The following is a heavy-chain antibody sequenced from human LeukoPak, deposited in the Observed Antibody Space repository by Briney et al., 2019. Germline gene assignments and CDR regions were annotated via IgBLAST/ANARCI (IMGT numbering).Heavy chain of an antibody. Sequence: GGSLRLSCAASGFTFSTYWMSWLRQAPGKGLEWVAYIRQDGSDEYYVNSVKGRFTISRDNARNSLYLQMGSLRVEDTAVYYCARYCSSTSCYGYWGQGTLVTVSS. CDR2: IRQDGSDE. D-gene: IGHD2-2*01. CDR3: ARYCSSTSCYGY. V-gene: IGHV3-7*01. J-gene: IGHJ4*02. CDR1: GFTFSTYW.